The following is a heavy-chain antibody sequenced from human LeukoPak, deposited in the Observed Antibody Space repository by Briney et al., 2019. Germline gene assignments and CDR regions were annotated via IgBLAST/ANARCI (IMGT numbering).Heavy chain of an antibody. Sequence: PSETLSLTCAVYGGSFSGYYWSWIRQPPGKGLEWIGEINHSGSTNYNPSLMSRVTISVDTSKNQFSLKLSSVTAADTAVYYCALSGGATTLLGQYAFDIWGQGTMVTVSS. D-gene: IGHD1-26*01. V-gene: IGHV4-34*01. J-gene: IGHJ3*02. CDR2: INHSGST. CDR3: ALSGGATTLLGQYAFDI. CDR1: GGSFSGYY.